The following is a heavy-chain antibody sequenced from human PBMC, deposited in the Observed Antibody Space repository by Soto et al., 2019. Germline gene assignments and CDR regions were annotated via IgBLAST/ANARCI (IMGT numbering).Heavy chain of an antibody. J-gene: IGHJ5*02. CDR2: IYTSGST. CDR1: GGSISSYY. D-gene: IGHD1-26*01. Sequence: PSETLSLTCTVSGGSISSYYWSWIRQPGGKGLEWIGRIYTSGSTNYNPSLKSRVTMSVDTSKNQFPLKLNSVTAADTAVYYCARARGSYSGDWFDPWGQGTLVTVSS. CDR3: ARARGSYSGDWFDP. V-gene: IGHV4-4*07.